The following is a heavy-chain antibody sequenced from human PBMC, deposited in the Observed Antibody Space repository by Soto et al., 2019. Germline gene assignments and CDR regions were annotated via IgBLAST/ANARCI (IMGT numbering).Heavy chain of an antibody. V-gene: IGHV3-23*01. J-gene: IGHJ6*02. CDR2: VSRSGGNT. CDR1: GFTFSSYA. CDR3: ARDRTYSYGYRLGGMDV. D-gene: IGHD5-18*01. Sequence: GGSLRLSCAAPGFTFSSYAMSWVRQAPGEGLEWVSAVSRSGGNTYYADSVKGRFTISRDNAKNSLYLQMNSLRAEDTAVYYCARDRTYSYGYRLGGMDVWGQGTTVTVSS.